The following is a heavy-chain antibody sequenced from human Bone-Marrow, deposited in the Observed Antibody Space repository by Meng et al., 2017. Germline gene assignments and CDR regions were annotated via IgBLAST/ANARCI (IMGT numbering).Heavy chain of an antibody. CDR2: IYYSGST. Sequence: GSGLLKPSGTLSLTCACHGGSCSGYSCSWIPQPPGKGLEWIGYIYYSGSTNYNPSLKSRVTISVDTSKNQFSLKLSSVTAADTAVYYCARVGQLRYFDWFRGYWYFDLWGRGTLVTVSS. CDR3: ARVGQLRYFDWFRGYWYFDL. D-gene: IGHD3-9*01. CDR1: GGSCSGYS. J-gene: IGHJ2*01. V-gene: IGHV4-34*11.